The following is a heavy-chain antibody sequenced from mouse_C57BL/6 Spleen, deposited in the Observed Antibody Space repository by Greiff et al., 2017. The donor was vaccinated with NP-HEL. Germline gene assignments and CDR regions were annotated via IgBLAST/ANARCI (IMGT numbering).Heavy chain of an antibody. CDR2: IYPGSGNT. Sequence: VQLQQSGAELVRPGASVKLSCKASGYTFTDYYINWVKQRPGQGLEWIARIYPGSGNTYYNEKFKGKATLTAEKSSSTAYMQLSSLTSEDSAVYFCARTHYGKDAMDYWGQGTSVTVSS. CDR3: ARTHYGKDAMDY. V-gene: IGHV1-76*01. CDR1: GYTFTDYY. D-gene: IGHD2-1*01. J-gene: IGHJ4*01.